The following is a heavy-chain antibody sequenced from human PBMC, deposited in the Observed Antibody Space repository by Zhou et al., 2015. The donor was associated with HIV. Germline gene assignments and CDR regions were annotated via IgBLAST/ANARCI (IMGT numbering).Heavy chain of an antibody. CDR3: ARSPRAPHIVVVTANWYFDY. V-gene: IGHV1-69*12. CDR1: GGTFSSYA. D-gene: IGHD2-21*02. J-gene: IGHJ4*02. Sequence: QVQLVQSGAEVKKPGSSVKVSCKASGGTFSSYAISWVRQAPGQGLEWMGGIIPIFGTANYAQKFQGRVTITADESTSTAYMELSSLRSEDTAVYYCARSPRAPHIVVVTANWYFDYWGQGTLVTVSS. CDR2: IIPIFGTA.